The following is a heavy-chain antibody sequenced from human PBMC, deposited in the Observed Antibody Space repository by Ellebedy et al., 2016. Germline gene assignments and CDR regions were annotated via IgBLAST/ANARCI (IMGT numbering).Heavy chain of an antibody. J-gene: IGHJ4*02. V-gene: IGHV3-30-3*01. Sequence: GESLKISXAASGFTFSSYAMHWVRQAPGKGLEWVAVISYDGSNKYYADSVKGRFTISRDNSKNTLYLQMNSLRAEDTAVYYCAKGSRLAWGGRDYWGQGTLVTVSS. CDR1: GFTFSSYA. D-gene: IGHD7-27*01. CDR3: AKGSRLAWGGRDY. CDR2: ISYDGSNK.